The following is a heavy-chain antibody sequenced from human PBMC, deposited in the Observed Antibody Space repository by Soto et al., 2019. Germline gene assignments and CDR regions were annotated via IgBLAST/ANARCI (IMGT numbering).Heavy chain of an antibody. CDR2: ISAYNGNT. Sequence: GASAKVSCKASGGTFSSYGISWVRQAPGQGLEWMGWISAYNGNTNYAQKLQGRVTMTTDTSTSTAYMELRSLRSDDTAVYYCAREYCSSASCYGVDHWGQGTLVTVSS. CDR3: AREYCSSASCYGVDH. V-gene: IGHV1-18*01. CDR1: GGTFSSYG. J-gene: IGHJ4*02. D-gene: IGHD2-2*01.